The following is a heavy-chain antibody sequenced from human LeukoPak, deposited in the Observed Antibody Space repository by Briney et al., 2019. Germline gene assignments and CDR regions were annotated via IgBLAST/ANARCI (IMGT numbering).Heavy chain of an antibody. CDR2: INHSGST. V-gene: IGHV4-34*01. Sequence: PSETLSLTCAVYGGSFSGYYWSWIRQPPGKGLEWIGEINHSGSTNYNPSLKSRVTISVDTSKNQFSLKLSSVTAADTAVYYCARTRSSGYFDYWGQGTLVTVSS. J-gene: IGHJ4*02. CDR3: ARTRSSGYFDY. CDR1: GGSFSGYY. D-gene: IGHD3-22*01.